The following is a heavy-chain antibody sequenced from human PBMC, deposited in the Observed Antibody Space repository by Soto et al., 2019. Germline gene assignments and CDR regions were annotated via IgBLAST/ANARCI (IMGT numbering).Heavy chain of an antibody. Sequence: ASVKVSCKASGGTFSSYAISWVRQAPGQGLEWMGGIIPIFGTANYAQKFQGRVTITADESTSTAYMELSSLRSEDTAVYYCASSHGIAAAGPTGYYFDYWGQGTLVTVSS. CDR2: IIPIFGTA. CDR1: GGTFSSYA. V-gene: IGHV1-69*13. J-gene: IGHJ4*02. CDR3: ASSHGIAAAGPTGYYFDY. D-gene: IGHD6-13*01.